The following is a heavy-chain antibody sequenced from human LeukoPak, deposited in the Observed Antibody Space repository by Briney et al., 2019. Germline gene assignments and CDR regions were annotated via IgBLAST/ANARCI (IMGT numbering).Heavy chain of an antibody. D-gene: IGHD3-22*01. Sequence: SETLSLTCTVSGGSISSGSYYWSWLRQPAGKGLEWIGRIYTSGSTNYNPSLKSRVTISVDTSKNQFSLKLSSVTAADTAVYYCARVSPGYYYDSSGLWGQGTLVTVSS. CDR3: ARVSPGYYYDSSGL. V-gene: IGHV4-61*02. J-gene: IGHJ4*02. CDR2: IYTSGST. CDR1: GGSISSGSYY.